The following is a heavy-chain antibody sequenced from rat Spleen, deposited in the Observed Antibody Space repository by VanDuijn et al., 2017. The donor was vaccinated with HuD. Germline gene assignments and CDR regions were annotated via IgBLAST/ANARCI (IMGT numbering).Heavy chain of an antibody. CDR2: INIGGGNT. CDR3: ARHRYKRTVAAVDY. Sequence: EVQLVESGGGLVQPGRSMKLSCAASGFTFTNYYMAWVRQAPTKGLEWVASINIGGGNTYYRDSVKGRFTISRDNAKSTLYLQMDSLRSEDTATYYCARHRYKRTVAAVDYWGQGVMVTVSS. D-gene: IGHD1-8*01. V-gene: IGHV5-25*01. J-gene: IGHJ2*01. CDR1: GFTFTNYY.